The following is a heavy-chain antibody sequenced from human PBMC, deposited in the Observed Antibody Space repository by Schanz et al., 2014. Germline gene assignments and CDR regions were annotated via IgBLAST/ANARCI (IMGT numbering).Heavy chain of an antibody. Sequence: DVQLVDSGGGLVQPRGSLRLSCAASEFSFSSFGMNWVRQAPGKGLEWVGRIKSKVDGGTTDNAAPVQGRFTISRDDSKNTLHLQMNSLRAEDTAVYYCSTDLAAMDYGAIGLWGRGTMVTVSS. D-gene: IGHD5-12*01. CDR2: IKSKVDGGTT. CDR3: STDLAAMDYGAIGL. J-gene: IGHJ3*01. CDR1: EFSFSSFG. V-gene: IGHV3-15*05.